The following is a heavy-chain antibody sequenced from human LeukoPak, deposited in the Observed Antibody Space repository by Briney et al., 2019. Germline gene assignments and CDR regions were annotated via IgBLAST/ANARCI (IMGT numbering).Heavy chain of an antibody. J-gene: IGHJ4*02. CDR1: GFTFSYYA. D-gene: IGHD3-3*01. V-gene: IGHV3-30*04. CDR3: ARDGDMRTTTIFGVVLG. CDR2: IPYDGSNK. Sequence: GRSLRLSCAASGFTFSYYAMHWVRQAPGKGLEGVAVIPYDGSNKYYADSVKGRFTISRDNSKNTLYLQMNSLRAEDTAVYYCARDGDMRTTTIFGVVLGWGQGTLVTVSS.